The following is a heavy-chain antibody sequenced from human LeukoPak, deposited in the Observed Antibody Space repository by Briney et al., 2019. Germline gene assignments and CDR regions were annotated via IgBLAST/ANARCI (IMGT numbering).Heavy chain of an antibody. V-gene: IGHV4-39*07. CDR2: IYYSGST. J-gene: IGHJ3*02. CDR1: GGSISSSSYY. D-gene: IGHD1-26*01. Sequence: SETLSLTCTVSGGSISSSSYYWGWIRQPPGKGLEWIGSIYYSGSTYYNPSLKSRVTISVDTSKNQFSLKLSSVTAADTAVYYCAREGSYYMVGAFDIWGQGTMVTVSS. CDR3: AREGSYYMVGAFDI.